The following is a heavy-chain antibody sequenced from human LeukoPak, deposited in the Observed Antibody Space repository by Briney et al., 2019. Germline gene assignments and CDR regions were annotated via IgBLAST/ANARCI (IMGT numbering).Heavy chain of an antibody. V-gene: IGHV1-8*01. CDR1: GYAFTSYD. CDR3: ARVAGTKAWDAPDL. Sequence: ASVKVSCKASGYAFTSYDINWVRQATGQGLEWMGWMNPNSGNTGYAQKFQGRVTMARNTSISTAYMELSSLRSEDTAVYYCARVAGTKAWDAPDLWGRGTLDTVSS. CDR2: MNPNSGNT. J-gene: IGHJ2*01. D-gene: IGHD1-7*01.